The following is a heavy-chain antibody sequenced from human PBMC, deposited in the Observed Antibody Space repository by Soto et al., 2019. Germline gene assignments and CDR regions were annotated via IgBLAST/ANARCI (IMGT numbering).Heavy chain of an antibody. V-gene: IGHV3-23*01. Sequence: PGGSLRLSCAASGFTFSSYAMSWVRQAPGKGLEWVSAISGSGGSTYYADSVKGRFTISRDNSKNTLYLQMNSLRAEDTAVYYCAKDRITIFGVVIPRKAFDYWGQGTPVTVSS. CDR3: AKDRITIFGVVIPRKAFDY. CDR2: ISGSGGST. J-gene: IGHJ4*02. D-gene: IGHD3-3*01. CDR1: GFTFSSYA.